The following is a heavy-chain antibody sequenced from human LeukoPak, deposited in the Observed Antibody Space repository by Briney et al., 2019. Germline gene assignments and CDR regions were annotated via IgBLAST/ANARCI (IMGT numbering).Heavy chain of an antibody. CDR3: RSGGLQKFDY. J-gene: IGHJ4*02. Sequence: GRSLRLSCAASEFTFSNYALHWVRQAPGKGLQWVAVISYDGNTIHYADSVKGRFIISRDTSKNTLYLQMNSLRAEDTAVYYVRSGGLQKFDYWGQGTLVTVSS. CDR1: EFTFSNYA. CDR2: ISYDGNTI. D-gene: IGHD4-11*01. V-gene: IGHV3-30-3*01.